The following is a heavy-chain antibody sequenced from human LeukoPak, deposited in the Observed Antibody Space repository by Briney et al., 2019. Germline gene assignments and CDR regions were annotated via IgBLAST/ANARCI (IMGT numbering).Heavy chain of an antibody. V-gene: IGHV6-1*01. CDR1: GDSVSINNAA. D-gene: IGHD3-16*01. CDR2: TYYRSKWYT. Sequence: SQTLSLTCAISGDSVSINNAAWNWIRQSPSRGLEWLGRTYYRSKWYTDYAVSVSSRITINPDASKNQFSLQLNSVTPEDTAVYYCASSSLRGSDAFDIWGQGTMVTVSS. J-gene: IGHJ3*02. CDR3: ASSSLRGSDAFDI.